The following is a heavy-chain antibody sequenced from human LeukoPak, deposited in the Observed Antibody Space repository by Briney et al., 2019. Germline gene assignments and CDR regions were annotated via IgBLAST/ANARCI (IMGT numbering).Heavy chain of an antibody. V-gene: IGHV3-74*01. CDR2: INPDDEST. J-gene: IGHJ4*02. D-gene: IGHD1-1*01. CDR1: GFTFRKYW. Sequence: GGSLRLSCAASGFTFRKYWLHWVRQAPGKGLVWVSRINPDDESTSYADSVKGRFTISRDNAKSTLYLQMNSLRAEDTAVYYCARAGPGTDYWGQGTLVTVSS. CDR3: ARAGPGTDY.